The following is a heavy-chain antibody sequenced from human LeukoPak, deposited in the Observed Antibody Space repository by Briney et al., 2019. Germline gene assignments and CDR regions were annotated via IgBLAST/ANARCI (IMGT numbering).Heavy chain of an antibody. D-gene: IGHD3-22*01. CDR2: IIPIFGTA. CDR3: AREAYYDSSGWPLGY. J-gene: IGHJ4*02. CDR1: GYTFTSYG. V-gene: IGHV1-69*05. Sequence: SVKVSCKASGYTFTSYGISWVRQAPGQGLEWMGRIIPIFGTANYAQKFQGRVTITTDESTSTAYMELSSLRSEDTAVYYCAREAYYDSSGWPLGYWGQGTLVTVSS.